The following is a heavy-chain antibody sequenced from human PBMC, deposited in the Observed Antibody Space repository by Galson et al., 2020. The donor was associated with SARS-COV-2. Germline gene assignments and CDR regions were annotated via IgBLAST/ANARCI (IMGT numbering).Heavy chain of an antibody. J-gene: IGHJ4*02. CDR3: ARTSSTATREYYFDY. D-gene: IGHD4-17*01. V-gene: IGHV4-30-4*01. Sequence: SETLSLTCTVSGDSISSDDFYWSWISQTPGTGLEWIGDIHSSGNTYYNPSLMSRGSISVDTSKNQFSLRLNSVTAADTAVYFCARTSSTATREYYFDYWGQGTLVSVSS. CDR2: IHSSGNT. CDR1: GDSISSDDFY.